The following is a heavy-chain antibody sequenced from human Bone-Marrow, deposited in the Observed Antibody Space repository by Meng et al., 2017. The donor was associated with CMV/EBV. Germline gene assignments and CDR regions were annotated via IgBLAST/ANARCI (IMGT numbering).Heavy chain of an antibody. J-gene: IGHJ5*02. CDR1: GYSISSGYY. CDR2: IYHSGST. CDR3: ARDHEEFDP. V-gene: IGHV4-38-2*02. Sequence: SETLSLTCTVSGYSISSGYYWGWIRQPPGKGLEWIGSIYHSGSTYYNPSLKSRVTISVDTSKNQFSLKLSSVTAADTAVYYCARDHEEFDPWGQGTLVTVSS.